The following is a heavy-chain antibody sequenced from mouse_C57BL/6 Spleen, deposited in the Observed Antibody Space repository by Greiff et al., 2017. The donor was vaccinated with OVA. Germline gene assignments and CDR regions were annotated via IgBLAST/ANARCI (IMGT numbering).Heavy chain of an antibody. CDR2: IDPETGGT. J-gene: IGHJ3*01. CDR3: TRKGNYYGSSFAY. D-gene: IGHD1-1*01. V-gene: IGHV1-15*01. Sequence: VKVVESGAELVRPGASVTLSCKASGYTFTDYEMHWVKQTPVHGLEWIGAIDPETGGTAYNQKFKGKAILTADKSSSTAYMELRSLTSEDSAVYYCTRKGNYYGSSFAYWGQGTLVTVSA. CDR1: GYTFTDYE.